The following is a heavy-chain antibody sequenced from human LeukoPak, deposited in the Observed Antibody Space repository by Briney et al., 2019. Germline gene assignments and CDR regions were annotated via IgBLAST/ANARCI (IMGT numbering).Heavy chain of an antibody. V-gene: IGHV3-7*01. CDR3: ARAGYCSSTSCYPLDY. D-gene: IGHD2-2*01. Sequence: GGSLRLSCAASGFTFSSYWMSWVRQAPGKGLEWVANIKQDGSEKYYVDSVKGRFTISRDNAKNSLYLQMNSLRAEDTAVYYCARAGYCSSTSCYPLDYWGQGTLVTVSS. CDR2: IKQDGSEK. J-gene: IGHJ4*02. CDR1: GFTFSSYW.